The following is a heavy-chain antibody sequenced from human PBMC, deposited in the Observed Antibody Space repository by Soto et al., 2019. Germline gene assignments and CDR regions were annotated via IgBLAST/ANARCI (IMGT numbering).Heavy chain of an antibody. V-gene: IGHV5-10-1*01. CDR1: GYSFTSYW. CDR3: APPDVATTLGYYYYGMDV. CDR2: IDPSDSYT. D-gene: IGHD2-15*01. Sequence: GESLKISCKGSGYSFTSYWISWVRQMPGKGLEWMGRIDPSDSYTNYSPSFQGHVTISADKSISTAYLQWSSLKASDTAMYYCAPPDVATTLGYYYYGMDVWGQGTTVTVSS. J-gene: IGHJ6*02.